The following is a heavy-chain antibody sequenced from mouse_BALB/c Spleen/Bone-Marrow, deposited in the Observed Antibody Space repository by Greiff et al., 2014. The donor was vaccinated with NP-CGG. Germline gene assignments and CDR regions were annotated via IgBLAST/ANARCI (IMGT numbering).Heavy chain of an antibody. D-gene: IGHD1-1*01. Sequence: VQLQQSGAELVKPGASVKLSCTASGFNIKDTYMHWVKQRPEQGLEWIGRIDPANGNTKYDPKFQGKATITADTSSNTAYLQLRSLTSEDAAVYYCAAYYYGSSQCAYWGQGTLVTVSA. CDR1: GFNIKDTY. CDR3: AAYYYGSSQCAY. J-gene: IGHJ3*01. CDR2: IDPANGNT. V-gene: IGHV14-3*02.